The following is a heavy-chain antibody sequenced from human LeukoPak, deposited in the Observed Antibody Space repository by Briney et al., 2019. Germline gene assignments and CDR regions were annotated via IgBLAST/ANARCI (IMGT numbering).Heavy chain of an antibody. J-gene: IGHJ4*02. Sequence: SETLSLTCTVSGGSISSYYWSWIRQPPGKGLEWIGYIYYSGSTNYNPSLKSRVTISVDTSKNQFSLKLSSVTAADTAVYYCARHRWLLPVLPDYFDYWGQGTLVTVSS. CDR2: IYYSGST. D-gene: IGHD2-15*01. V-gene: IGHV4-59*08. CDR1: GGSISSYY. CDR3: ARHRWLLPVLPDYFDY.